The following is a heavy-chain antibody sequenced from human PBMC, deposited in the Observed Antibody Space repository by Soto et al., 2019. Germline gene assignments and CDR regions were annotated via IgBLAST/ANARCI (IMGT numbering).Heavy chain of an antibody. CDR1: GFTVSSYA. J-gene: IGHJ4*02. CDR2: ISGSGGST. V-gene: IGHV3-23*01. D-gene: IGHD3-3*01. Sequence: GGSLRLSCAASGFTVSSYAMSWVRQAPGKGLEWVSAISGSGGSTYYADSVKGRFTISRDNSKNTLYLQMNGLRAEDTAVYYCANYDSYFWSGYPTNWGQGTLVTVSS. CDR3: ANYDSYFWSGYPTN.